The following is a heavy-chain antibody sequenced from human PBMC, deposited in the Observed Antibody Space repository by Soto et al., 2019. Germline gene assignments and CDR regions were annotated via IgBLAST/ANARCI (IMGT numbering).Heavy chain of an antibody. J-gene: IGHJ4*02. CDR2: IYHSGST. D-gene: IGHD3-10*01. CDR3: ARAVTMVRGVIRGDFDY. Sequence: SETLSLTCAVSGGSISRGGYSWSWIRQPPGKGLEWIGYIYHSGSTYYNPSLKSRVTISVDRSKNQFSLKLSSVTAADTAVYYCARAVTMVRGVIRGDFDYWGQGTLVTVSS. CDR1: GGSISRGGYS. V-gene: IGHV4-30-2*01.